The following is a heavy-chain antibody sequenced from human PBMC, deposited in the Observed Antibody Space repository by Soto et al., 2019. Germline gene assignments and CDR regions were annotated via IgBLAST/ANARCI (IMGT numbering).Heavy chain of an antibody. CDR3: VKVLARGVGVPRFYFDS. V-gene: IGHV3-30*18. CDR2: ISYDGDNK. J-gene: IGHJ4*02. Sequence: GGSLRLSCTPSGFTFRNYGLHWVRQAPGKGLEWVALISYDGDNKYYTDSARGRFTVSRDNFKNTLFLQMDSLRPEDTAVYYCVKVLARGVGVPRFYFDSWGQGALVTVSS. CDR1: GFTFRNYG. D-gene: IGHD2-2*01.